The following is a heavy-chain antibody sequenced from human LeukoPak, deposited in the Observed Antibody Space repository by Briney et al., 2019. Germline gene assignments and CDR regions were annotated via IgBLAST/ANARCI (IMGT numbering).Heavy chain of an antibody. CDR1: GGTFSSYA. V-gene: IGHV1-69*06. CDR3: ARDKWFGEYVVDY. Sequence: GASVKVSCKASGGTFSSYAISWVRQAPGQGLEWMGGIIPIFGTANYAQKFQGRVTITADKSTSTAYMELSSLRSEDTAVYYCARDKWFGEYVVDYWGQGTLVTVSS. D-gene: IGHD3-10*01. J-gene: IGHJ4*02. CDR2: IIPIFGTA.